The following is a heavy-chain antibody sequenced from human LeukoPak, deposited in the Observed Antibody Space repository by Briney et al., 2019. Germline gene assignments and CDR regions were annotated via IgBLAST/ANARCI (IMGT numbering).Heavy chain of an antibody. V-gene: IGHV1-2*02. J-gene: IGHJ3*02. CDR2: INPNSGGT. Sequence: ASVKVSCKASGYTFTGYYMHWVRQAPGQGLEWMGWINPNSGGTNYAQKFQGRVTMTRDTSISTAYMELSRLRSDDTAVYYCARSISPDYYDSSGYSSALGAFDIWGQGTMVTVSS. CDR3: ARSISPDYYDSSGYSSALGAFDI. CDR1: GYTFTGYY. D-gene: IGHD3-22*01.